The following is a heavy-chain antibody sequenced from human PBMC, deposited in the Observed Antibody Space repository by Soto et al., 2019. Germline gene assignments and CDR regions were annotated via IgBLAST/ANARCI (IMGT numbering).Heavy chain of an antibody. J-gene: IGHJ4*02. CDR2: ISYDGDNE. V-gene: IGHV3-30*18. CDR1: GITFSSYG. Sequence: GGSLRLSCAASGITFSSYGMHWVRQAPGKGLEWVAVISYDGDNEYYADSVKGRFTISRDNSKNTLYLQMNSLRAEYTTVYYCAKGKGTRLREFTPRKFDKRARETLVTVSS. CDR3: AKGKGTRLREFTPRKFDK.